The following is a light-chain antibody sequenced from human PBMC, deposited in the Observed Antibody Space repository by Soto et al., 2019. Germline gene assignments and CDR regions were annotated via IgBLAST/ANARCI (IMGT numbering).Light chain of an antibody. Sequence: EIVLTQSPATLSLSPGERATLSCRASQSVSSYLAWYQKKPGQAPRLLIYDASNRATGVPARFSGSGSGTDFTLTISSLEPEDVAVCYCQQRSNWPLTFGGGTKVEIK. CDR3: QQRSNWPLT. CDR1: QSVSSY. J-gene: IGKJ4*01. V-gene: IGKV3-11*01. CDR2: DAS.